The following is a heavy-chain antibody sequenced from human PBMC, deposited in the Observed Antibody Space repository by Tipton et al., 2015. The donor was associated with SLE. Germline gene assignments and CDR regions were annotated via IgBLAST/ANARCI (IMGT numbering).Heavy chain of an antibody. CDR3: AKIYYDFWSGYCYYFDY. J-gene: IGHJ4*02. CDR2: ISSSRNNI. Sequence: GSLRLSCAASGFTFSSYSMNWVRQAPGKGLEWVSSISSSRNNIYHADSAKGRFTSSRDNAKNSLYLQMNGLRAEDTAVYYCAKIYYDFWSGYCYYFDYWGQGTLVTVSS. CDR1: GFTFSSYS. D-gene: IGHD3-3*01. V-gene: IGHV3-21*03.